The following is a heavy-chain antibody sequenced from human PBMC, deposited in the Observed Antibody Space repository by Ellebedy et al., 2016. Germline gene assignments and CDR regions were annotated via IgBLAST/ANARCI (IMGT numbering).Heavy chain of an antibody. D-gene: IGHD1-1*01. V-gene: IGHV3-7*01. J-gene: IGHJ6*02. CDR3: ARDPRIPLAGTSRYYTYGMDV. Sequence: GESLKISXAASGFSFSNYWMSWVRQAPGKSLEWVANIKQDGSVKYYVDSVRGRFTISRDNAKNSLYLQMNSLRVEDTAVYYCARDPRIPLAGTSRYYTYGMDVWGQGTTVTVSS. CDR1: GFSFSNYW. CDR2: IKQDGSVK.